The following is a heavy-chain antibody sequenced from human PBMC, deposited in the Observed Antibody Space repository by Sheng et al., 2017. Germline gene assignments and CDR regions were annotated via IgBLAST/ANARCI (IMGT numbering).Heavy chain of an antibody. J-gene: IGHJ4*02. CDR2: IYYSGST. V-gene: IGHV4-39*07. CDR3: ARDHSYGFDY. D-gene: IGHD5-18*01. CDR1: GGSISSSSYY. Sequence: QVQLQESGPGLVKPSETLSLTCTVSGGSISSSSYYWGWIRQPPGKGLEWIGSIYYSGSTYYNPSLKSRVTISVDTSKNQFSLKLSSVTAADTAVYYCARDHSYGFDYWGQGTLVTVSS.